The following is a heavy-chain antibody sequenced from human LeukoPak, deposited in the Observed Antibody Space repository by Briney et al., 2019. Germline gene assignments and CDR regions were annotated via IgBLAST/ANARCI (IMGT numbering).Heavy chain of an antibody. CDR1: GYTFTSYA. J-gene: IGHJ6*04. V-gene: IGHV1-3*01. CDR3: ARDLGCSSTSCYGGSPYYYYGMDV. Sequence: GASVKVSCTASGYTFTSYAMYWVRQAPGHRLEWMGWINAGNGNTKYSQKFQGRVTITRDTSASTAYMELSSLRSEDTAVYYCARDLGCSSTSCYGGSPYYYYGMDVWGKGTTVTVSS. D-gene: IGHD2-2*01. CDR2: INAGNGNT.